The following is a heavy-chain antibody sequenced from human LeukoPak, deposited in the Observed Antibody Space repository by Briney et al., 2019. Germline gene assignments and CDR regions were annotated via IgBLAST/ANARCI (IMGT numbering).Heavy chain of an antibody. CDR1: DDSISSSNYY. J-gene: IGHJ4*02. CDR2: INYSGST. CDR3: AREGRSGWELLGGYYFDY. V-gene: IGHV4-39*07. D-gene: IGHD1-26*01. Sequence: PSETLSLTCTVSDDSISSSNYYWGWIRQPPGQGLEWIGTINYSGSTYYNPSLKSRVTISIDTSKSHFSLKLSSVTAADTAVYYCAREGRSGWELLGGYYFDYWGQGTLVTVSS.